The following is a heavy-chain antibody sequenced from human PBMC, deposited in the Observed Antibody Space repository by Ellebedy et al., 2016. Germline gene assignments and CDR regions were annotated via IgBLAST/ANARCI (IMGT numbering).Heavy chain of an antibody. CDR2: IRSRSTYI. D-gene: IGHD4-23*01. CDR1: GFTFSSYS. CDR3: ARADGNWQYRTFDY. V-gene: IGHV3-21*01. Sequence: GESLKISXAASGFTFSSYSMNWVRQAPGKGLEWVSSIRSRSTYIYYADSVKGRFTISRDNAKNTLYLQMDSLRAEDTAVYYCARADGNWQYRTFDYWGQGTLVTVSS. J-gene: IGHJ4*02.